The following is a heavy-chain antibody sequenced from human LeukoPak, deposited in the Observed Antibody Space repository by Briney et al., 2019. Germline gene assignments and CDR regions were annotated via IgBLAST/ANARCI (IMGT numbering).Heavy chain of an antibody. Sequence: ASVKVSCKAFGYTFTSNYMHWVRQAPGQGLEWMGIINPSGGSTSYAQKFQGRVTMTRDTSTSTVYMELSSLRSEDTAVYYCARAPGGTVTTVDYWGQGTLVTVSS. CDR1: GYTFTSNY. CDR3: ARAPGGTVTTVDY. D-gene: IGHD4-17*01. CDR2: INPSGGST. V-gene: IGHV1-46*01. J-gene: IGHJ4*02.